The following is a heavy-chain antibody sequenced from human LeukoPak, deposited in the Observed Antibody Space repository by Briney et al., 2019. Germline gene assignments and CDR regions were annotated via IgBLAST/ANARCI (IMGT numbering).Heavy chain of an antibody. V-gene: IGHV4-38-2*02. CDR3: ARDHPPFDP. CDR1: GYSISSGYY. CDR2: IYHSGST. Sequence: PSETLSLTCTVSGYSISSGYYWGWIRQPPGKGLEWIGSIYHSGSTYYNPSLKSRVTISVDTSKNQFSLKLSSVTAADTAVYYCARDHPPFDPWGQGTLVTVSS. J-gene: IGHJ5*02.